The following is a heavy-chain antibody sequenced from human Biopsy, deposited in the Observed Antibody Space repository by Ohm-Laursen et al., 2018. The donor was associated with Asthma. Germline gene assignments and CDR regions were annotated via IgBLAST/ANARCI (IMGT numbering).Heavy chain of an antibody. CDR2: ISFDGSNK. Sequence: SLRLSCSAPGFTFSNYGMHWVRQAPGKGLDWVAVISFDGSNKNYTDSVKGRFTISRDNSRNTLHLQMNSLRAEDTAVYYCAKDVFPGWELRRGPDYWGQGTLVTVSP. V-gene: IGHV3-30*18. J-gene: IGHJ4*02. D-gene: IGHD1-26*01. CDR1: GFTFSNYG. CDR3: AKDVFPGWELRRGPDY.